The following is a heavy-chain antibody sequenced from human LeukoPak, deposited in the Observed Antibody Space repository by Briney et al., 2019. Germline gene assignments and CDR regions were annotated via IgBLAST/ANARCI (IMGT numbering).Heavy chain of an antibody. CDR3: ARSCRILDIVATIRARLGGNGFDI. J-gene: IGHJ3*02. CDR1: GGSISSGSYY. Sequence: PSQTLSLTCTVSGGSISSGSYYWSWIRQPPGKGLEWIGEINHSGSTNYNPSLKSRVTISVDTSKNQFSLKLSSVTAADKAVYYCARSCRILDIVATIRARLGGNGFDIWGQGTMVTVSS. D-gene: IGHD5-12*01. V-gene: IGHV4-39*07. CDR2: INHSGST.